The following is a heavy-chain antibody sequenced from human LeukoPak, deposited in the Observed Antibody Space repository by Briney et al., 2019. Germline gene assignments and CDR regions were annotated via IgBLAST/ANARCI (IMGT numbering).Heavy chain of an antibody. CDR2: ISGSGGST. Sequence: GGSLRLSCAASGFTFSSYATSWVRQAPGKGLEWVSAISGSGGSTYYADSVKGRFTISRDNSKNTLYLQMNSLRAEDTAVYYCAKDIDSSGYVFYFDYWGQGTLVTVSS. CDR3: AKDIDSSGYVFYFDY. V-gene: IGHV3-23*01. J-gene: IGHJ4*02. CDR1: GFTFSSYA. D-gene: IGHD3-22*01.